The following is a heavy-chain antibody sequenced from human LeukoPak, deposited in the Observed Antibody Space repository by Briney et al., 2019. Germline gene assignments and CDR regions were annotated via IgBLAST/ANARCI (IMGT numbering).Heavy chain of an antibody. J-gene: IGHJ4*02. V-gene: IGHV3-7*01. D-gene: IGHD2-15*01. Sequence: PGGSLRLSCAASGFTFSNYWMTWVRQAPGKGLEWVAHIKEDGGEKHYVDPVKGRFTISRDNAKSSLYLQMNSLRAEDTAMYYCVRDRGYCSGGTCYALWDYWGQGTLVTVSS. CDR1: GFTFSNYW. CDR2: IKEDGGEK. CDR3: VRDRGYCSGGTCYALWDY.